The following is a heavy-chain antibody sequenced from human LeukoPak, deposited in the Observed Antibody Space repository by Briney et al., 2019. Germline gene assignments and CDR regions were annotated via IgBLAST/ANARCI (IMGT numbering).Heavy chain of an antibody. CDR1: GGSFSGYY. Sequence: SETLSLTCAVYGGSFSGYYWSWIRQPPGKGLEWIGEINHSGSTNYNPSLKSRVTISVDTSKNQFSLKLSSVTAADTAVYYCARGGGKPAFDYWGQGTLVTVSS. CDR2: INHSGST. CDR3: ARGGGKPAFDY. J-gene: IGHJ4*02. V-gene: IGHV4-34*01. D-gene: IGHD2-15*01.